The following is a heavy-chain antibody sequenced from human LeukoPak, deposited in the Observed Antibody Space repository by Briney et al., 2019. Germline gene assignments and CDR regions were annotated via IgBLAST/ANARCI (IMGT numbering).Heavy chain of an antibody. CDR1: GYTFTSYY. CDR2: INPNSGGT. Sequence: ASVKVSCKASGYTFTSYYMHWVRQAPGQGLEWMGWINPNSGGTNYAQKLQGRVTMTTDTSTSTAYMELRSLRSDDTAVYYCARGITFGGVIGPLGDWGQGTLVTVSS. CDR3: ARGITFGGVIGPLGD. J-gene: IGHJ4*02. D-gene: IGHD3-16*02. V-gene: IGHV1-2*02.